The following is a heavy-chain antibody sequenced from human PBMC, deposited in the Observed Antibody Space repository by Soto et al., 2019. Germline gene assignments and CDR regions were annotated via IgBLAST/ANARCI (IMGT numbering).Heavy chain of an antibody. V-gene: IGHV3-9*01. CDR1: GFTFDDYA. J-gene: IGHJ4*02. Sequence: EVQLVESGGGLVQPGRSLRLSCVASGFTFDDYAMHWVRQAPGKGLEWVSGINWTNDSIAYADSVMGRFTISRDNAENTLYLQMNSLRPEDTALYYCAKDNAGVGTVTTNFACWGQGTLVTVSS. CDR3: AKDNAGVGTVTTNFAC. CDR2: INWTNDSI. D-gene: IGHD5-12*01.